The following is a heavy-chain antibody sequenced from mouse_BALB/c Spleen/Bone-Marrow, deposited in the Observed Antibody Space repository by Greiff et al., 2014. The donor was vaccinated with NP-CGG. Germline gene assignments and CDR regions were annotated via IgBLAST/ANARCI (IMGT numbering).Heavy chain of an antibody. CDR2: ISPYYVDG. J-gene: IGHJ4*01. D-gene: IGHD3-1*01. CDR3: EGRGVSDLDYDAMDY. Sequence: VQLQESGAELARPGVSVKISCKGSGYTFTDFAIHWVKQSHTKSLEWIGDISPYYVDGGYNQKFKGKATMTIDRSSSTAYMELASPASEESTIYYCEGRGVSDLDYDAMDYWGQGTSVTVSS. V-gene: IGHV1S137*01. CDR1: GYTFTDFA.